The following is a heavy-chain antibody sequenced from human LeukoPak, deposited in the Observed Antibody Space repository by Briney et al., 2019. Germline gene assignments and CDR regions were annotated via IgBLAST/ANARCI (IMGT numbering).Heavy chain of an antibody. D-gene: IGHD6-6*01. J-gene: IGHJ3*02. V-gene: IGHV4-30-2*01. CDR3: ARTSIAARRANAFDI. CDR2: IYHSGST. Sequence: PSETLSLTCTVSGGSISSGGYSWSWIRQPPGKGLEWIGYIYHSGSTYYNPSLKSRVTISVDRSKNQFSLKLSSVTAADTAVYYCARTSIAARRANAFDIWGQGTMVTVSS. CDR1: GGSISSGGYS.